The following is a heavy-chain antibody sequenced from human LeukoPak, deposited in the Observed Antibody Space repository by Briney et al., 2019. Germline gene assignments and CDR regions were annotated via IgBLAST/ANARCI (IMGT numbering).Heavy chain of an antibody. CDR2: IHDSGST. Sequence: SETLSLTWAVSGGSIGSYYWSWIRQRAGKGLEWIGYIHDSGSTNFNPSLKSRVTLSVARSRNHLSLKLTSVTAADTAVYYCARGRSGGDWFDPWGQGTLVTVSS. CDR1: GGSIGSYY. J-gene: IGHJ5*02. D-gene: IGHD3-10*01. V-gene: IGHV4-59*01. CDR3: ARGRSGGDWFDP.